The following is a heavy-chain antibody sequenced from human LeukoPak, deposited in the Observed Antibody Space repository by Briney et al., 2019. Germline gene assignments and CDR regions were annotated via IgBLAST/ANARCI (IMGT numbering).Heavy chain of an antibody. CDR3: VSGSLQSGYNFDY. CDR2: IKYDGSAT. J-gene: IGHJ4*02. Sequence: GGSLRLSCAASGFTFSNYWMHWIRQVQGKGLVWVSNIKYDGSATNYADSVKGRFTISRDNAKNTLYLQMNSLRAEDTAVYYCVSGSLQSGYNFDYWGQGALVTVSS. CDR1: GFTFSNYW. V-gene: IGHV3-74*01. D-gene: IGHD3-3*01.